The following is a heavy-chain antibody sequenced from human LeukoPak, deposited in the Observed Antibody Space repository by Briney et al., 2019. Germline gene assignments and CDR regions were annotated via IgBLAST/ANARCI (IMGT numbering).Heavy chain of an antibody. V-gene: IGHV1-18*01. J-gene: IGHJ4*02. CDR1: GYTFTSYC. CDR2: IISYNGNT. Sequence: ASVKFSCKAAGYTFTSYCISWWRQAPGQGLEWRGWIISYNGNTNYSHKLQGRGTMTTDTSTSTTYIELRNLRTDDTAVYYCARDLTMGYSSGRYSWGTGSSNDYWGQGTLVTVSS. D-gene: IGHD6-19*01. CDR3: ARDLTMGYSSGRYSWGTGSSNDY.